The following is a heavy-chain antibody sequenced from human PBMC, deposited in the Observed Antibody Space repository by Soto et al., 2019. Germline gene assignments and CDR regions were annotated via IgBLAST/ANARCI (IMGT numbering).Heavy chain of an antibody. D-gene: IGHD3-9*01. CDR1: GFPFSSYW. Sequence: GGSLRLSCAASGFPFSSYWMTWVRQDPGKGLDWVASIKEDGSQKYYVEFVKGRFTISRDNAKNSLYLQVNSLRAEDTALYYCAGGLRYCDRIGNYWYQETLVTISS. J-gene: IGHJ4*02. V-gene: IGHV3-7*04. CDR3: AGGLRYCDRIGNY. CDR2: IKEDGSQK.